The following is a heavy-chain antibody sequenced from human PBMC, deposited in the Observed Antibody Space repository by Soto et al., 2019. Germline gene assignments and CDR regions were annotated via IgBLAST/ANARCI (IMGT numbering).Heavy chain of an antibody. V-gene: IGHV3-23*01. Sequence: GGSLRLSCPACGFTFSSYAMCWVRQAPGKGLEWVSAISGSGGSTYYADSVKGRFTISRDNSKNTLYLQMNSLRAEDTAVYYCANRGRVLYFDLWGSGTLVAVSS. J-gene: IGHJ2*01. CDR1: GFTFSSYA. CDR3: ANRGRVLYFDL. D-gene: IGHD2-15*01. CDR2: ISGSGGST.